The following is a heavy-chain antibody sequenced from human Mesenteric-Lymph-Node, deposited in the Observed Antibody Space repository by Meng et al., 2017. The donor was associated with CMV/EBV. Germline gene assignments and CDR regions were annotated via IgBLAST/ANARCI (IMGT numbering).Heavy chain of an antibody. V-gene: IGHV4-34*01. J-gene: IGHJ4*02. Sequence: GSFSRYYFSWLRQPPGKGREWIGEIHHGGTTNYNPSLEGRVPISIDTSKNQFSLKLTSVTAADTAVYYCARIKIDYYGSGSYCYFDYWGQGTLVTVSS. CDR3: ARIKIDYYGSGSYCYFDY. CDR2: IHHGGTT. CDR1: GSFSRYY. D-gene: IGHD3-10*01.